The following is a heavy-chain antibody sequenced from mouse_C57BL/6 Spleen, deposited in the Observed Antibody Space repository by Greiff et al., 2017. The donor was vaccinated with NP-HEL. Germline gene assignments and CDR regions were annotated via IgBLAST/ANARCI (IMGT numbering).Heavy chain of an antibody. Sequence: VQLQQSGPELVKPGASVKISCKASGYSFTSYYIHWVKQRPGQGLEWIGWIYPGSGNTKYNEKFKGKATLTADTSSSTAYMQLSSLTSEDSAVYYCASPNYDYDPAWFAYWGQGTLVTVSA. CDR3: ASPNYDYDPAWFAY. J-gene: IGHJ3*01. D-gene: IGHD2-4*01. V-gene: IGHV1-66*01. CDR2: IYPGSGNT. CDR1: GYSFTSYY.